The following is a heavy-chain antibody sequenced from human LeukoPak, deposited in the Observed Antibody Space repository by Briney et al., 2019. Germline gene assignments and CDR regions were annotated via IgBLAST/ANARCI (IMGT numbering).Heavy chain of an antibody. CDR2: ISAYNGNT. J-gene: IGHJ5*02. D-gene: IGHD6-19*01. Sequence: ASVKVSCKASGYTFTNYGISWVRQAPGQGLEWMGWISAYNGNTNYAQELQGRVTMTTDTSTSTAYLELRSLRSDDTAVYYCARGGGLVPGTWFDPWGQGTLSPSPQ. V-gene: IGHV1-18*01. CDR1: GYTFTNYG. CDR3: ARGGGLVPGTWFDP.